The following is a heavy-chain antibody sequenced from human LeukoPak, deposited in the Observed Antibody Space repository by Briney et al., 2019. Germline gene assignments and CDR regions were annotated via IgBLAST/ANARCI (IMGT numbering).Heavy chain of an antibody. D-gene: IGHD3-22*01. Sequence: PGRSLRLSCAASGFTFSSYAMHWVRQAPGKGLEWVAVIWHDGTKRHYAESVKGRFAISRDDSRNTLYLQMNSLRADDTTVYYCAINYYDSSAYALHYWGQETLVTVSS. J-gene: IGHJ4*02. CDR3: AINYYDSSAYALHY. CDR1: GFTFSSYA. V-gene: IGHV3-33*08. CDR2: IWHDGTKR.